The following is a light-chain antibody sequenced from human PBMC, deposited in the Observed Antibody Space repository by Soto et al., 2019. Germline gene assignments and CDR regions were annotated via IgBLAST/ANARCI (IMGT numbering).Light chain of an antibody. Sequence: QSVLTQPASVSGSPGQSITISCTGTSSEIGAYNFVSWYQHHPGEVPKLLIYDVTNRPSGVSNRFSASKSGNTASLIISGLQAEDEAEYYCSSHTSSRSLVFGTGTKVTVL. CDR1: SSEIGAYNF. J-gene: IGLJ1*01. V-gene: IGLV2-14*03. CDR2: DVT. CDR3: SSHTSSRSLV.